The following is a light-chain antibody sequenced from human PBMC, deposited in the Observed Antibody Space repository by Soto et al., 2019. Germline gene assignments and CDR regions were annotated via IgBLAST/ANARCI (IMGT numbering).Light chain of an antibody. J-gene: IGKJ5*01. CDR2: DAS. Sequence: DIQMTQSPSSLSASVGDRVIITCQASQDIANYLNWYQQKPGKAPKLLIYDASNLEKGVPSRFSGSGSGTDFIFTISSLQPGDIATYYCQQYDNFPGGLVTFGKGTRLEIK. V-gene: IGKV1-33*01. CDR1: QDIANY. CDR3: QQYDNFPGGLVT.